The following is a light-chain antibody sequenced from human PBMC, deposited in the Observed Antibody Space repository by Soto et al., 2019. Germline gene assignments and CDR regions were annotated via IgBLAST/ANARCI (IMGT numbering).Light chain of an antibody. CDR3: QQYNNWPRT. Sequence: EIVMTQSPATLSVSPGERATLSCRASQSVSSNLAWYQQKPGQAPRLLIYGASTRATGIPARFSGSGSGTEFTLTMSSRQSEDLAVCYCQQYNNWPRTFGQGTKLEIK. V-gene: IGKV3-15*01. CDR1: QSVSSN. J-gene: IGKJ2*01. CDR2: GAS.